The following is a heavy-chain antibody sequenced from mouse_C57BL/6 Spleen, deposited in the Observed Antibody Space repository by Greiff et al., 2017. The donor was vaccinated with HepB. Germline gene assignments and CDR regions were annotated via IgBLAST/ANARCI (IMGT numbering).Heavy chain of an antibody. CDR2: IYPGDGDT. CDR3: ARTLYYGSSSFDY. CDR1: GYAFSSSW. D-gene: IGHD1-1*01. V-gene: IGHV1-82*01. Sequence: QVQLQQSGPELVKPGASVKISCTASGYAFSSSWMNWVKQRPGKGLEWIGRIYPGDGDTNYNGKFKGKATLTADKSSSASYMQLISLTSEDSAVYFCARTLYYGSSSFDYWGQGTTLTVSS. J-gene: IGHJ2*01.